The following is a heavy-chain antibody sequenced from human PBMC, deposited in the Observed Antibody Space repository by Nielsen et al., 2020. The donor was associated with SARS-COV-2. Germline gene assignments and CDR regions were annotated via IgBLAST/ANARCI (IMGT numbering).Heavy chain of an antibody. CDR3: ARGFGELLEKGWFDP. Sequence: SVKVSCKASGGTFSSYAISWVRQAPGQGLEWMGGIIPIFGTANYAQKFQGGVTITADESTSTAYMELSSLRSEDTAVYYCARGFGELLEKGWFDPWGQGTLVTVSS. V-gene: IGHV1-69*13. CDR1: GGTFSSYA. D-gene: IGHD3-10*01. J-gene: IGHJ5*02. CDR2: IIPIFGTA.